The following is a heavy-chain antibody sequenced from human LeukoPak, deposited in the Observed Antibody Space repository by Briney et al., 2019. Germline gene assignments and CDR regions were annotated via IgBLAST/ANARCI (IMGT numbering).Heavy chain of an antibody. CDR3: ARGGYCSSTSCYMAVWFDP. D-gene: IGHD2-2*02. CDR1: GGSFSGYY. V-gene: IGHV4-34*01. J-gene: IGHJ5*02. CDR2: INHSGST. Sequence: SETLSLPCAVYGGSFSGYYWSWIRQPPGKGLEWIGEINHSGSTNYNPSLKSRVTISVDTSKNQFSLKLSSVTAADTAVYYCARGGYCSSTSCYMAVWFDPWGQGTLVTVSS.